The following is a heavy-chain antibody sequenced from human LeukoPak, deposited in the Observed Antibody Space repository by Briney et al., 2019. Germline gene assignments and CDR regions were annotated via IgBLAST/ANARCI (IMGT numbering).Heavy chain of an antibody. CDR1: GGSISSGY. J-gene: IGHJ2*01. CDR2: IYYSGST. V-gene: IGHV4-59*01. CDR3: ARGSPLDWYFDL. Sequence: TTSETLSLTCSVSGGSISSGYWNWIRQPPGKGLEWIGYIYYSGSTKYNPSLMSRVTISVDTSKNQFSLRLTSVAAADTAVYYCARGSPLDWYFDLWGRGTLVSVSS.